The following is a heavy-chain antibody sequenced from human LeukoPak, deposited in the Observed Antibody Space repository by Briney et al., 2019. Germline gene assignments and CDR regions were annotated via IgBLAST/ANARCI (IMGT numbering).Heavy chain of an antibody. CDR1: GDSISSSSSY. J-gene: IGHJ6*03. CDR2: IYYSGST. Sequence: SETLSLTCTVSGDSISSSSSYWGWIRQPPGEGLEWIGGIYYSGSTYYNTSLKSRVTMSVDTSKNQFSLKLSSVTAADTAVYYCARENDILTLGGYYYYMDVWGKGTTVTISS. CDR3: ARENDILTLGGYYYYMDV. D-gene: IGHD3-9*01. V-gene: IGHV4-39*07.